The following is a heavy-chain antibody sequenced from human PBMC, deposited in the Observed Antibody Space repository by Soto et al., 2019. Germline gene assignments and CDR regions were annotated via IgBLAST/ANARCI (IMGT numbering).Heavy chain of an antibody. J-gene: IGHJ4*02. CDR1: GFTFSTYA. V-gene: IGHV3-23*01. D-gene: IGHD2-8*01. Sequence: GGSLRLSCTASGFTFSTYAMSWVRQAPGKGLEWVSTISGSGGSKYFADSVMGRFAISRDNSKNTLYLQMSSLRAEDTAVYYCAKDLRYCTNGICYTRQWLVGNWGQGTLVTVSS. CDR3: AKDLRYCTNGICYTRQWLVGN. CDR2: ISGSGGSK.